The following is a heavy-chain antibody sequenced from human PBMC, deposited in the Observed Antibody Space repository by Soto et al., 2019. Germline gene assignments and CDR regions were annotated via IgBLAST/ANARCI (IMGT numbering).Heavy chain of an antibody. CDR2: IYYSGST. V-gene: IGHV4-59*01. Sequence: SETLSLTCTVSGGSISSYYWSWIRQPPGKGLEWIGYIYYSGSTNYNPSLKSRVTISVDTSKNQFSLKLSSVTAADTAVYYCARASIAAAGIHYWGQGTLVTVSS. CDR3: ARASIAAAGIHY. J-gene: IGHJ4*02. D-gene: IGHD6-13*01. CDR1: GGSISSYY.